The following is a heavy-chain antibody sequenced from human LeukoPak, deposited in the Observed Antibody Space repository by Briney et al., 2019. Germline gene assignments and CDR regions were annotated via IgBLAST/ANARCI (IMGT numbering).Heavy chain of an antibody. D-gene: IGHD6-19*01. Sequence: PSETLSLTCTVSGGSISSSSYYWGWIRQPPGKGLEWIGSIYYSGSTYYNPSLKSRVTISVDTSKNQFSLRVSSVTVADTAVFYCARHQISSGWSLYFDSWGQGILVTVSS. V-gene: IGHV4-39*07. CDR3: ARHQISSGWSLYFDS. CDR1: GGSISSSSYY. CDR2: IYYSGST. J-gene: IGHJ4*02.